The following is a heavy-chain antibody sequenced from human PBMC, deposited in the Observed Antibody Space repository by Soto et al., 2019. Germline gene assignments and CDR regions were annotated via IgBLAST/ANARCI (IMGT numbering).Heavy chain of an antibody. J-gene: IGHJ5*02. CDR1: GFTFSSYS. CDR3: ARVHCTNGVCSTHWFDP. Sequence: PGGSLRLSCAASGFTFSSYSMNWVRQAPGKGLEGVSSISSSSSYIYYADSVKGRFTISRDNAKNSLYLQMNSLRAEDTAVYYCARVHCTNGVCSTHWFDPWGQGTLVTVSS. CDR2: ISSSSSYI. D-gene: IGHD2-8*01. V-gene: IGHV3-21*01.